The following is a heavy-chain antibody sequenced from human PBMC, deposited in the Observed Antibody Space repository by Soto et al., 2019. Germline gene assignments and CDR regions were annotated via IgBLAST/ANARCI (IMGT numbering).Heavy chain of an antibody. Sequence: QITLKESCPTLVKPTQTLTLTCTFSGFSLTTRGVGVGWIRQPPGKALEWLTLIYWDDDEGYSPSLKSWLTITKDTSKNQLVRTTTNMDPVDTATYYSAHRPRGYSYHFDYWGQGTLVTVSS. CDR2: IYWDDDE. D-gene: IGHD5-18*01. V-gene: IGHV2-5*02. CDR3: AHRPRGYSYHFDY. CDR1: GFSLTTRGVG. J-gene: IGHJ4*02.